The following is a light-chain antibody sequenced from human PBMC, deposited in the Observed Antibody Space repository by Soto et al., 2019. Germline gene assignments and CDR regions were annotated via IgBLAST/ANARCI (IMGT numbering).Light chain of an antibody. Sequence: DIQMTQSPSTLSASVGDRVTITCRASQSISSWLAWYQQKPGKAPKLLIYDASSLESGVPSRFSGSGSVTEFTLTISSLQPDDFATHYCQQYNSYPFPFGPGTKVDIK. J-gene: IGKJ3*01. V-gene: IGKV1-5*01. CDR1: QSISSW. CDR2: DAS. CDR3: QQYNSYPFP.